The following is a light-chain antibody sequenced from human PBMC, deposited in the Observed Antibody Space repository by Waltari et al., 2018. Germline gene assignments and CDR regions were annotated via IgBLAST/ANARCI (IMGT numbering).Light chain of an antibody. CDR2: AAS. CDR1: QGISNY. V-gene: IGKV1-27*01. CDR3: QKYNSAPWT. Sequence: DIQMTQSPSSLSASVGDRVTITCRSSQGISNYLAWYQQKPEKVPKLLIYAASTLQSGVPSRFSGSGSGTDFTLTIGSLQPEDVATYYCQKYNSAPWTFGQGTKVEIK. J-gene: IGKJ1*01.